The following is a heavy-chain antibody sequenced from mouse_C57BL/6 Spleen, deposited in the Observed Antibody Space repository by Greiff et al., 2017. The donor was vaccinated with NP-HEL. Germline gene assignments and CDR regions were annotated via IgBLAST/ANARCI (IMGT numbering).Heavy chain of an antibody. D-gene: IGHD1-1*01. J-gene: IGHJ4*01. CDR2: ISNGGGST. Sequence: VPLEESGGCLVQPGGSLTLSCAASGFTFSDYSMYLVRQTPVKRLEWVAYISNGGGSTYYPDTVKGRFTISRDNAKNTLYLQMSRLKSEDTAMYYCARRYGSTYAMDYWGQGTSVTVSS. V-gene: IGHV5-12*01. CDR3: ARRYGSTYAMDY. CDR1: GFTFSDYS.